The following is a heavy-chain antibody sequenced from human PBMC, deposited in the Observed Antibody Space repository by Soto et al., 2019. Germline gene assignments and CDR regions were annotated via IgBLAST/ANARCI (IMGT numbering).Heavy chain of an antibody. CDR1: GFTFDDYA. Sequence: EVQLVESGGGLVQPGRSLSLSCAASGFTFDDYAMHWVRQAPGKGLGWVSGISWNGGSIGYADSVKGRFTIYRDNAKNSLYLQMNSLRAEDTALYYGAKGGGYCRGGSCPYYVDYLGQGTLGTVSS. V-gene: IGHV3-9*01. CDR2: ISWNGGSI. D-gene: IGHD2-15*01. J-gene: IGHJ4*02. CDR3: AKGGGYCRGGSCPYYVDY.